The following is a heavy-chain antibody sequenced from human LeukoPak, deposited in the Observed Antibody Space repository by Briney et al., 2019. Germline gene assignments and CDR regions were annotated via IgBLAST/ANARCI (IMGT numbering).Heavy chain of an antibody. Sequence: SETLSLTCTVSGGSISSNYWSWIRQPAGKGLEWIGRIYTSGTINYNPSLKSRVTMSVDTSKNQFSLKLSSVTAADTAVYYCARVYIVVVPAAFDYWGQGTLVTVSS. CDR3: ARVYIVVVPAAFDY. CDR2: IYTSGTI. J-gene: IGHJ4*02. D-gene: IGHD2-2*01. CDR1: GGSISSNY. V-gene: IGHV4-4*07.